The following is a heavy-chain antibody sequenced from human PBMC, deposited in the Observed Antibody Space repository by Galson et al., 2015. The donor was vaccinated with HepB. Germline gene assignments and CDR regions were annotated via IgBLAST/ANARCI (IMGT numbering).Heavy chain of an antibody. J-gene: IGHJ6*03. CDR3: AREGPNCSGTSCPLTSYYYFYYMDV. CDR1: GGSVSSGGYY. CDR2: INYSGNT. Sequence: TLSLTCAVSGGSVSSGGYYWTWIRQHPGKGLEWIGFINYSGNTDYNPSLESRVSISVENSKNQFSLKLSSVTAADTAVYYCAREGPNCSGTSCPLTSYYYFYYMDVWGKGTTVTVSS. D-gene: IGHD2-2*01. V-gene: IGHV4-31*11.